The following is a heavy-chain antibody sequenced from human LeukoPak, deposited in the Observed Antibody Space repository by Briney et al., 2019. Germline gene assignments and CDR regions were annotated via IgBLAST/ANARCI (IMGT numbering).Heavy chain of an antibody. Sequence: GGSLRLSCAASGFTFSSYWMSWVRQAPGKGLEWVSDISGSGGSTYYADSVKGRFTISRDNSKNTLYLQMNSLRAEDTAVYYCAREGQGKWELFGEVDYWGQGILVTVSS. D-gene: IGHD1-26*01. J-gene: IGHJ4*02. CDR1: GFTFSSYW. V-gene: IGHV3-23*01. CDR2: ISGSGGST. CDR3: AREGQGKWELFGEVDY.